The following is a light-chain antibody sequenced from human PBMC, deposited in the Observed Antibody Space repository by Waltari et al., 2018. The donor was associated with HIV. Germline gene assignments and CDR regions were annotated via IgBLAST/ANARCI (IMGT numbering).Light chain of an antibody. CDR3: CSFAGSYIV. V-gene: IGLV2-11*01. CDR1: SSDVGAYNR. J-gene: IGLJ1*01. Sequence: QSALTQPRSVSGSPGQSVTISCTGTSSDVGAYNRVSWYQQQPGKAPKVVIYDVRDRPAGVPDRFSGSKSANTASLTISGLQADDEADYHCCSFAGSYIVFGTGTKVTVL. CDR2: DVR.